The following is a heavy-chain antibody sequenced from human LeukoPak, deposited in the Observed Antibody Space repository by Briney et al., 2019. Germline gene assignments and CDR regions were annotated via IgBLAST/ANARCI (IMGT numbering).Heavy chain of an antibody. CDR1: GGSISSYY. CDR3: AADSLYYFDY. CDR2: IYYSGST. J-gene: IGHJ4*02. V-gene: IGHV4-59*01. Sequence: PSETLSLTCTVSGGSISSYYWSWIRQPPGKGLEWIGYIYYSGSTNYNPSLKSRVTISVDTSKNQFSLKLSSVTAADTAVYYCAADSLYYFDYWGQGTLVTVSS.